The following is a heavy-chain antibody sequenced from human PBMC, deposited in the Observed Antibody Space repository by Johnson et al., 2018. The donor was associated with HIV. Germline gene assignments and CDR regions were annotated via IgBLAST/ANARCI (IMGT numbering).Heavy chain of an antibody. CDR1: GFTFSSYA. V-gene: IGHV3-30-3*01. CDR3: GRDINDSNYVTDAFDI. D-gene: IGHD4-11*01. Sequence: QMQLVESGGGVVQPGRSLRLSCAASGFTFSSYAMHWVRQAPGKGLEWVAVISYDGSNKYYADSVKGRFTISRDSSKNTLYLQMNSLRAEDTAVYYCGRDINDSNYVTDAFDIWGQGTVVTVSS. J-gene: IGHJ3*02. CDR2: ISYDGSNK.